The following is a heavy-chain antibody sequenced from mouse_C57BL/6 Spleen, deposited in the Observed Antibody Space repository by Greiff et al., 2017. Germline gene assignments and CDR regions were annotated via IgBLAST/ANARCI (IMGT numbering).Heavy chain of an antibody. CDR2: IDPETGGT. CDR1: GYTFTDYE. V-gene: IGHV1-15*01. Sequence: VQLQQSGAELVRPGASVTLSCKASGYTFTDYEMHWVKQTPVHGLEWIGAIDPETGGTAYNQKFKGKAILTADKSSSTAYMELRSLTSEYSSVYYGTRGGESTLYRYYFYYWGQGTTLTVSS. J-gene: IGHJ2*01. CDR3: TRGGESTLYRYYFYY. D-gene: IGHD6-2*01.